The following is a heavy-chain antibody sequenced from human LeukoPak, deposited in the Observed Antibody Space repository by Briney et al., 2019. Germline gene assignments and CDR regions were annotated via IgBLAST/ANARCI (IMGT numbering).Heavy chain of an antibody. J-gene: IGHJ6*02. Sequence: TGGSLRLSCAASGFTFSSYAMSWVRQAPGKGLEWVSAIVGSGVSTYYADSVKGRFTISRDNAKNTLYLQMNSLRAEDTAVYYCAKDRQYDFWSGGIMDVWGQGTTVTVSS. D-gene: IGHD3-3*01. CDR1: GFTFSSYA. V-gene: IGHV3-23*01. CDR2: IVGSGVST. CDR3: AKDRQYDFWSGGIMDV.